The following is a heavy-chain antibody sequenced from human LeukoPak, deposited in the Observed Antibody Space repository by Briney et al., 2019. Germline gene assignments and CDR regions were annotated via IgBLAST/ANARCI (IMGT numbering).Heavy chain of an antibody. CDR2: ISGSGGST. V-gene: IGHV3-23*01. CDR3: AKVGAPGNIVVVPAAIVY. Sequence: SGGSLRLSCAASGFTFSSYAMSWVRQAPGKGLEWVSAISGSGGSTYYADSVKGRFTISRDNSKNTLYLQMNSLRAEDTAVYYCAKVGAPGNIVVVPAAIVYWGQGTLVTVSS. D-gene: IGHD2-2*01. J-gene: IGHJ4*02. CDR1: GFTFSSYA.